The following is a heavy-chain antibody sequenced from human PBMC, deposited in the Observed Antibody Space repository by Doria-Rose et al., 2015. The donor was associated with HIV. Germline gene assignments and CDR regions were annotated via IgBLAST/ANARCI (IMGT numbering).Heavy chain of an antibody. CDR1: GGSISHYY. D-gene: IGHD1-26*01. CDR2: IFYTGST. Sequence: GPGLVKPSETLSLTCSVSGGSISHYYWSWIRQPPGKGLEYIGDIFYTGSTNYSPSLKSRVSISIDTSKNKFSLRLSSVTAADTAVYYCARVLSGTYDYWGKGTLVTVSS. CDR3: ARVLSGTYDY. V-gene: IGHV4-59*01. J-gene: IGHJ4*02.